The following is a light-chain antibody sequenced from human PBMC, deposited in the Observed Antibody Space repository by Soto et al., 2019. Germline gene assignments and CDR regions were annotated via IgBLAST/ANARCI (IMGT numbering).Light chain of an antibody. J-gene: IGLJ1*01. Sequence: QSALTQPASVSGSPGQSITISCTGTSSDVGGYNYVSWYQQHPGKAPKLMIYEVSNRPSGVSNRFSGSKSGNTASLTISGLQAEDEADYYCSSYTSSSTPVVFXIGTKV. CDR1: SSDVGGYNY. V-gene: IGLV2-14*01. CDR3: SSYTSSSTPVV. CDR2: EVS.